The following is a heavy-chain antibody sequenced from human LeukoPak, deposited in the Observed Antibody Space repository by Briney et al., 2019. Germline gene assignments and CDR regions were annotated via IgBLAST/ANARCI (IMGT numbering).Heavy chain of an antibody. CDR2: AFYSGDT. Sequence: SETLSLTCTVAGGSIIGSSYCWGWIRQPPGKGLEWIGSAFYSGDTYYKSSLKSRVTISVDTSKNQFSLKLSSVTAADTAVYYCGRLRGAMTAVTSDFDYCGQGTLVTVSS. J-gene: IGHJ4*02. V-gene: IGHV4-39*01. CDR1: GGSIIGSSYC. D-gene: IGHD4-17*01. CDR3: GRLRGAMTAVTSDFDY.